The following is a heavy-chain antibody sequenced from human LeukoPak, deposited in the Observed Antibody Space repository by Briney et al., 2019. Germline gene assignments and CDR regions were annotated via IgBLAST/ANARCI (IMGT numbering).Heavy chain of an antibody. Sequence: PGGSLRLSCAASGFTFSSYSMNWVRQAPGKGLEWVSYIRSSSSTTYYADSVKGRFTISRDNAKNSLCLQMNSLRAEDTAVYYCARADYYGSGNYYTSDYWGQGTLVTVSS. D-gene: IGHD3-10*01. CDR3: ARADYYGSGNYYTSDY. CDR2: IRSSSSTT. V-gene: IGHV3-48*01. CDR1: GFTFSSYS. J-gene: IGHJ4*02.